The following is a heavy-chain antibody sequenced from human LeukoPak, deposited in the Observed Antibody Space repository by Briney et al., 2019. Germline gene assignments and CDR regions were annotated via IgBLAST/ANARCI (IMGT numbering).Heavy chain of an antibody. CDR1: GGSFSGYY. V-gene: IGHV4-34*01. CDR2: INHSGST. D-gene: IGHD4-17*01. CDR3: ARGRRYGDYADY. J-gene: IGHJ4*02. Sequence: PSETLSLTCAVYGGSFSGYYWSWIRQPPGKGLEWIGEINHSGSTNYNPSLESRVTISVDTSKNQFSLKLSSVTAADTAVYYCARGRRYGDYADYWGQGTLVTVSS.